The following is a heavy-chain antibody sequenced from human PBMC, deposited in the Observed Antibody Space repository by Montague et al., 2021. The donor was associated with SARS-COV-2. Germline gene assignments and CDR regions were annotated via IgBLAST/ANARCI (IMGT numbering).Heavy chain of an antibody. CDR1: GDSVAGLRRG. V-gene: IGHV6-1*01. D-gene: IGHD6-19*01. CDR3: VRYSGWFYFDF. Sequence: CAISGDSVAGLRRGWGEHRPELRHMSKWLARIYYRYKRYSDYAPSVRGRLTVNPDASKNEFSLELNYVTPEDTAVYYCVRYSGWFYFDFWGQGTLVTVSS. CDR2: IYYRYKRYS. J-gene: IGHJ4*02.